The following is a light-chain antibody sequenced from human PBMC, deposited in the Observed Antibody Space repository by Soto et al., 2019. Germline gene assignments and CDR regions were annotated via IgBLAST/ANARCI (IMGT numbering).Light chain of an antibody. Sequence: EIVLTQSPATLSLSPGERATLSCRASESVGGYLAWYQQKPGQAPRLLIFDTSNRATGIPARVSGSGSATDFTLTISSLEPEDFAVYYCQQRSSWSLFTFGGGTKVEIK. CDR2: DTS. CDR3: QQRSSWSLFT. V-gene: IGKV3-11*01. J-gene: IGKJ4*01. CDR1: ESVGGY.